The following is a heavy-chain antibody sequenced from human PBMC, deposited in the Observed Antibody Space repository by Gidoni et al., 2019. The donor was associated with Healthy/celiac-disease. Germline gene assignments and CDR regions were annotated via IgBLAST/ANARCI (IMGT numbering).Heavy chain of an antibody. J-gene: IGHJ6*02. D-gene: IGHD2-21*01. CDR1: GCSISSYY. CDR3: ARLWAVGGMDV. CDR2: SYYSGST. V-gene: IGHV4-59*01. Sequence: QVQLQASGPGLVKPSETLSLPCTVAGCSISSYYWSWMRQPTGKGLEWIGYSYYSGSTNYNPSLKSQVTISVDTSKNQFSLKLSSVTAADTAVYYCARLWAVGGMDVWGQGTTVTVSS.